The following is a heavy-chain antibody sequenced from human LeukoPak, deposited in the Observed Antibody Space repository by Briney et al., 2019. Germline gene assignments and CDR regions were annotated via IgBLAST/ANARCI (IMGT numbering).Heavy chain of an antibody. CDR2: ISSSSSYI. J-gene: IGHJ5*02. CDR3: ARDSGYSSSWSRGDWFDP. D-gene: IGHD6-13*01. V-gene: IGHV3-21*01. Sequence: GGSLRLSCAASGFTFSSYSMNWVRQAPGKGLEWVSSISSSSSYIYYADSVKGRFTISRDNAKNSLYLQMNSLRAEDTAVYYCARDSGYSSSWSRGDWFDPWGQGTLVTVSS. CDR1: GFTFSSYS.